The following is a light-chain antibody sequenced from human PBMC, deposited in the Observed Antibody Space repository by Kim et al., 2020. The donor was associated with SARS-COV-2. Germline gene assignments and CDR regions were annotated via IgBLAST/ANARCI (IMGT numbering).Light chain of an antibody. J-gene: IGKJ2*01. Sequence: ACGGDRVNITCRASESIRRGLDWYQQKQGKAQKLLIYDAYSVESGAPSRFSGSGSGTEFTLTISSLQPDDLATYYCQEYNSHWYTFGKGTKLEI. CDR2: DAY. V-gene: IGKV1-5*01. CDR1: ESIRRG. CDR3: QEYNSHWYT.